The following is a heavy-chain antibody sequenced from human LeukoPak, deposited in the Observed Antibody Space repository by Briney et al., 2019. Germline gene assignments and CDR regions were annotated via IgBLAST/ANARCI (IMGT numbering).Heavy chain of an antibody. Sequence: ASVTVSFTSSGYSFTNYGICWVRQAPGQGLEWMGWISYTGNTKYAPKVRGRVTMTTDTSTNTAYMELRSLSSDDTAVYYCARDDLHSGYDYDFWGQGTLVTVSS. D-gene: IGHD5-12*01. CDR3: ARDDLHSGYDYDF. V-gene: IGHV1-18*01. CDR2: ISYTGNT. CDR1: GYSFTNYG. J-gene: IGHJ4*02.